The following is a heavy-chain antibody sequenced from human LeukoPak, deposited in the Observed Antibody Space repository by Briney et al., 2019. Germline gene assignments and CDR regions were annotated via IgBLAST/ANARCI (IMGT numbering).Heavy chain of an antibody. Sequence: QTGGSLRLSCADPGLTFTSYAMSWVRQAPGKGLERVSAISGSGGSTYYADSVKGRFTISRDNSKNTLYLQMNSLRAEDTAVYYCAKDRGKSGAFDIWGQGTMVTVSS. D-gene: IGHD1-26*01. J-gene: IGHJ3*02. V-gene: IGHV3-23*01. CDR3: AKDRGKSGAFDI. CDR1: GLTFTSYA. CDR2: ISGSGGST.